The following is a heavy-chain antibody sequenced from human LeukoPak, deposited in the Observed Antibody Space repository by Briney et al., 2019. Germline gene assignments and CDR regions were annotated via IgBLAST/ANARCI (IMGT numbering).Heavy chain of an antibody. CDR3: AHRYSYSSGWNPLDY. D-gene: IGHD6-19*01. CDR2: SYWGEDK. CDR1: GFSLSTSGVG. J-gene: IGHJ4*02. V-gene: IGHV2-5*02. Sequence: ESGPTLVNPTQTLTLTFTFSGFSLSTSGVGVGCIRQPPGKALEWLALSYWGEDKRYSPSLKSRLTSAKDTSNNQRVLTMTNLDPVDTATYYCAHRYSYSSGWNPLDYWGQGTLVTVSS.